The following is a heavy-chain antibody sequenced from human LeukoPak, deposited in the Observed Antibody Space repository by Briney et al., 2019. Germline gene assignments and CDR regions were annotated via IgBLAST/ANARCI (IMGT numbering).Heavy chain of an antibody. V-gene: IGHV3-30*18. J-gene: IGHJ4*02. CDR3: AKDGPGVVPAAVFDY. CDR1: GFTFSSYG. Sequence: PGGSLRLSCAASGFTFSSYGMHWVRQAPGKGLEWVAVISYDGSNKYYADSVKGRFTISRDNSKNTLYLQMNSLRTEDTAVYYCAKDGPGVVPAAVFDYWGQGTLVTVSS. D-gene: IGHD2-2*01. CDR2: ISYDGSNK.